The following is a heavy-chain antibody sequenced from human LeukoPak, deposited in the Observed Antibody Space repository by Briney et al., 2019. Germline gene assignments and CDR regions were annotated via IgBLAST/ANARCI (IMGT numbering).Heavy chain of an antibody. V-gene: IGHV3-7*01. CDR1: GFTFSDFW. Sequence: GSLRLSCAASGFTFSDFWTGWVRQAQGKGLEWVANINQDGSENYYVDSVKGRFTISRDNAKNSLYLQMNSLRAEDTAVYYCTKGRSNHYWGQGTLVTVST. D-gene: IGHD3-10*01. CDR3: TKGRSNHY. CDR2: INQDGSEN. J-gene: IGHJ4*02.